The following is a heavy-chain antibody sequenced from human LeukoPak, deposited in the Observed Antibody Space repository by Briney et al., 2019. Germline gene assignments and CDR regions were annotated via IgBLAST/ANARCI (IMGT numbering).Heavy chain of an antibody. D-gene: IGHD3-16*01. CDR1: GFTFDDYA. CDR3: ARANYGMGYYYYYMDV. V-gene: IGHV3-43D*03. J-gene: IGHJ6*03. Sequence: GGSLRLSCAASGFTFDDYAMHWVRQAPGKGLEGVSLISWDGGSTYYADSVKGRYTISRDNSKNSLYLQMNSLRAEDTALYYCARANYGMGYYYYYMDVWGKGTTVTVSS. CDR2: ISWDGGST.